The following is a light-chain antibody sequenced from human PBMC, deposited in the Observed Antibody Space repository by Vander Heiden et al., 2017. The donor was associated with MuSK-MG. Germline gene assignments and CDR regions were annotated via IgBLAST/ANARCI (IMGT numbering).Light chain of an antibody. CDR3: AAWDDRLNGVV. CDR1: SSNIGNNA. J-gene: IGLJ2*01. V-gene: IGLV1-36*01. CDR2: YDD. Sequence: QSVLTQPPSVSEAPRHRVTISCSGSSSNIGNNAVNWYQQLPGKAPKLLIYYDDLMAAGVSDRFSGSKSGTSASLAISGLQSEDEADDYCAAWDDRLNGVVFGGGTKLTVL.